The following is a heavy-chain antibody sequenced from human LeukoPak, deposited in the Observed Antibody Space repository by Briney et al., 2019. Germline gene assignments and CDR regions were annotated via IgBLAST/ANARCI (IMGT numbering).Heavy chain of an antibody. CDR2: ISGSGGSA. V-gene: IGHV3-23*01. Sequence: EGSLRLSCAASGFTFSSYAMSWVRQAPGEGLEWVSAISGSGGSAYYADSVKGRFTISRDNSKNTLYLQMNSLRAEDTAVYYCAKASSSWTAFDIWGQGTMVTVSS. CDR1: GFTFSSYA. D-gene: IGHD6-13*01. J-gene: IGHJ3*02. CDR3: AKASSSWTAFDI.